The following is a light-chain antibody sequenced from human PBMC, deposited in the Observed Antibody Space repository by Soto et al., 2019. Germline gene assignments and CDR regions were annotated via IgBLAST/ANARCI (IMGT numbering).Light chain of an antibody. CDR1: SSNIESNY. J-gene: IGLJ2*01. V-gene: IGLV1-47*01. Sequence: QSVLTQPPSASGTPGQRVTISCSGSSSNIESNYVYWYQQLPGTAPRLLIYRNNQRPSGVPYRFSGSKSGSSASLAISARRYADEDDYYCTVWEASLRGRLFGGGTKVTVL. CDR3: TVWEASLRGRL. CDR2: RNN.